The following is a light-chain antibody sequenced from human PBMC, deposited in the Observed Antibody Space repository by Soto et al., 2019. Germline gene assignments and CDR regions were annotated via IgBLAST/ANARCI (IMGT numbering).Light chain of an antibody. CDR3: QQSYSTPDT. CDR2: AAS. Sequence: DIPMTQSPSSLSASVGEKITNPCRASQSISSYLNWYQQKPGKAPKLLIYAASSLQSGVPSRFSGSGSGTDFTLTISSLQPEDFATYYCQQSYSTPDTFGGGTKVDIK. J-gene: IGKJ4*01. V-gene: IGKV1-39*01. CDR1: QSISSY.